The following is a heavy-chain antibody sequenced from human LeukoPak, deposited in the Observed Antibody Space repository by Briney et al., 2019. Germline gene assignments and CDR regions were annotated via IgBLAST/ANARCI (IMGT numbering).Heavy chain of an antibody. J-gene: IGHJ6*02. CDR2: IYASGKT. CDR3: ARVSRTQYYYGSGSASYGMDV. V-gene: IGHV4-61*02. D-gene: IGHD3-10*01. CDR1: GDSISRGRYY. Sequence: SQTLSLTCTVSGDSISRGRYYWSWVRQPAGKELEWIGRIYASGKTDYNPYTPSLKSRVTMSVDTSKNQFSLKLSSVTAADTAVYYCARVSRTQYYYGSGSASYGMDVWGQGTTVTVSS.